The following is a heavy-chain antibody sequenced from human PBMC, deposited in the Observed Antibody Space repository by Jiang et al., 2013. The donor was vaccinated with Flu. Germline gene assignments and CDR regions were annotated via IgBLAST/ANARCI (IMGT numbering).Heavy chain of an antibody. D-gene: IGHD2-15*01. J-gene: IGHJ4*02. V-gene: IGHV4-59*08. CDR2: IYYSGST. Sequence: GSGLVKPSETLSLTCTVSGGSISSYYWSWIRQPPGKGLEWIGYIYYSGSTNYNPSLKSRVTISVDTSKNQFSLKLSSVTAADTAVYYCARLLRYCSGGSCAYFDYWGQGTLVTVSS. CDR1: GGSISSYY. CDR3: ARLLRYCSGGSCAYFDY.